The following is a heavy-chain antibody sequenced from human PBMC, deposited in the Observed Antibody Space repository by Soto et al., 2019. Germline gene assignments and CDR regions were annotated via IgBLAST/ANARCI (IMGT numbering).Heavy chain of an antibody. Sequence: PGGSLRLSCAASGFTFSSYSMNWVRQAPGKGLEWVSYISSSSSTIYYADSVKGRFTISRDNAKNSLYLQMNSLRDEETAVYYCARDLNYDSSGYSPHYYYYYGMDVWGQGTTVTVS. J-gene: IGHJ6*02. D-gene: IGHD3-22*01. CDR2: ISSSSSTI. CDR3: ARDLNYDSSGYSPHYYYYYGMDV. CDR1: GFTFSSYS. V-gene: IGHV3-48*02.